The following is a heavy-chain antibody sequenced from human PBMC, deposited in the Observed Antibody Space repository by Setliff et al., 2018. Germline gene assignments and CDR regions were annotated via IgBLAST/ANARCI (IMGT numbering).Heavy chain of an antibody. CDR1: GGSFSGYY. CDR2: IIHSGST. Sequence: PSETLSLTCAVYGGSFSGYYWSWIRQPPGKRLEWIGEIIHSGSTNYNPSLKSRVTISMDTSKNQFSLKLSSVTAADTAVHYCARDRDSGSPTPYDAFDIWGQGTMVTVSS. CDR3: ARDRDSGSPTPYDAFDI. J-gene: IGHJ3*02. V-gene: IGHV4-34*12. D-gene: IGHD1-26*01.